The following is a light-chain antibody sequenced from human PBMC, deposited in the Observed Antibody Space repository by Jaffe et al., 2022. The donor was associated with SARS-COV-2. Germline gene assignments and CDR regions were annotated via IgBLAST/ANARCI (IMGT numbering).Light chain of an antibody. V-gene: IGKV1-39*01. J-gene: IGKJ2*01. CDR2: AAS. CDR3: QQSYSTPYT. CDR1: QSITTD. Sequence: DIQMTQSPSSLSASVGDRVTITCRASQSITTDLNWYQQQPEKAPKLLIYAASNLQSGVPSRFSGSGSGTDFTLSISSLQPEDSAFYYCQQSYSTPYTFGQGTKVEIK.